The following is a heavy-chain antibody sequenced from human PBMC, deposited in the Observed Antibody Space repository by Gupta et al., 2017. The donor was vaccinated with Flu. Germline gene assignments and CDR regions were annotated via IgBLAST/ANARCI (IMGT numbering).Heavy chain of an antibody. CDR3: ARGWSGTFQGTNTCHYSYYYMDV. CDR2: INHSGST. V-gene: IGHV4-34*01. D-gene: IGHD3-3*01. Sequence: RQPPGKGLQWIGDINHSGSTNYNPSLKTPVTMSVDTSKNQFSLSLSAVTAAYTAVYYFARGWSGTFQGTNTCHYSYYYMDVWCECTTVTVSS. J-gene: IGHJ6*03.